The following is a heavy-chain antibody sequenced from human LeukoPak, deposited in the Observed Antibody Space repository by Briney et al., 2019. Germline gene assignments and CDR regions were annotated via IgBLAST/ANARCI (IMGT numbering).Heavy chain of an antibody. J-gene: IGHJ4*02. CDR2: INPSGGST. D-gene: IGHD5-18*01. CDR3: ARASASYGCDY. Sequence: ASVKVSCKASGYTFTSYYMHWVRQAPGQGLEWMGIINPSGGSTSYAQKFQGRVTMTRDTSTSTLYMELSSLRSEDTAVYYCARASASYGCDYWGQGTLVTVSS. CDR1: GYTFTSYY. V-gene: IGHV1-46*01.